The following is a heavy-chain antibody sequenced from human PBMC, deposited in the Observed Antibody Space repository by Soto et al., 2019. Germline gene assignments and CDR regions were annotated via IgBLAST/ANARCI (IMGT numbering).Heavy chain of an antibody. CDR1: GYTFTSYG. CDR2: ISAYNGNT. J-gene: IGHJ4*02. Sequence: EASVKVSCKASGYTFTSYGISWVRQAPGQGLEWMGWISAYNGNTNYAQKLQGRVTMTTDTSTSTAYMELRSLRSDDTAVYYCARDGLNDFWSGYHINYYFDYWGQGTLVTVSS. V-gene: IGHV1-18*01. CDR3: ARDGLNDFWSGYHINYYFDY. D-gene: IGHD3-3*01.